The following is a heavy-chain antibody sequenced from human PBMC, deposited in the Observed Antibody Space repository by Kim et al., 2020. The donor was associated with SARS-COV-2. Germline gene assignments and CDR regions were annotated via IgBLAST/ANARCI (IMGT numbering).Heavy chain of an antibody. CDR2: IYPRESDV. V-gene: IGHV5-51*01. D-gene: IGHD4-4*01. Sequence: GESLKISCHTSGSKVSTYWIGWVRQMPGKGLELMGVIYPRESDVRYSQSFQGLVTISADGSGAFVQWSALKASDTAFYYCATGPGVLTNYYFDFWGQGTLVTVSS. J-gene: IGHJ4*02. CDR1: GSKVSTYW. CDR3: ATGPGVLTNYYFDF.